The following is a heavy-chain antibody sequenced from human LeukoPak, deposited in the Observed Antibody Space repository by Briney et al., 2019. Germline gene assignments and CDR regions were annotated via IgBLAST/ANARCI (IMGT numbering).Heavy chain of an antibody. D-gene: IGHD2-8*01. CDR3: ARSGTKTNGFDY. CDR2: IYHSGST. Sequence: SETLSLTCTVSGGSISTYYWSWIRQPPGKGLEWIGYIYHSGSTNYSPSLQSRVTMSVDTSKNQFSLRLSSVTAADTAVYYCARSGTKTNGFDYWGQGTLVTVSS. J-gene: IGHJ4*02. V-gene: IGHV4-59*01. CDR1: GGSISTYY.